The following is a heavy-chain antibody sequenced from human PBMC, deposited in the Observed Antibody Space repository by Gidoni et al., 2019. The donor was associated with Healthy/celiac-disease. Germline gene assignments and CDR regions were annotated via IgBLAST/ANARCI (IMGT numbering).Heavy chain of an antibody. CDR3: ARDLEIVVPAAIYGDYYYYYYGMDV. Sequence: QVQLVESGGGVVQPGRSLRLSCAASGFTFSSYAMLWFRQARGKGLEWVAVISYDGSNKYYADSVKGRFTISRDNSKNTLYLKMNSLRAEDTAVYYCARDLEIVVPAAIYGDYYYYYYGMDVWGQGTTVTVSS. CDR2: ISYDGSNK. V-gene: IGHV3-30-3*01. J-gene: IGHJ6*02. CDR1: GFTFSSYA. D-gene: IGHD2-2*02.